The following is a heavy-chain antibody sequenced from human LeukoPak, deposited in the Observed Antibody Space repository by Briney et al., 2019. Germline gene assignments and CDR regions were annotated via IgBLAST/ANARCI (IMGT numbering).Heavy chain of an antibody. Sequence: GGSLRLSCAASGFTFSTYEMNWVRQAPGKGVEWVSYISSTGSNIYYADSVKGRFTISRDNAKNSLYLLMNSLRTEDTAVYYCAATYYYDGSGDYWGQGTLVTVSS. CDR2: ISSTGSNI. D-gene: IGHD3-22*01. V-gene: IGHV3-48*03. CDR1: GFTFSTYE. CDR3: AATYYYDGSGDY. J-gene: IGHJ4*02.